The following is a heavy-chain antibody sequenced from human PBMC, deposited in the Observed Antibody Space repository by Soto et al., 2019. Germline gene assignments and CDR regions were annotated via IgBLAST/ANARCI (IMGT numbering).Heavy chain of an antibody. Sequence: GASVKVSCKASGGTFSSYAISWVRQAPGQGLEWMGGIIPIFGTANYAQKFQGRVTITADESTSTAYMELSSLRSEDTAVYYCERDGSKTRETYDAFDIWGPGTMVTVSS. CDR1: GGTFSSYA. CDR3: ERDGSKTRETYDAFDI. D-gene: IGHD4-4*01. J-gene: IGHJ3*02. V-gene: IGHV1-69*13. CDR2: IIPIFGTA.